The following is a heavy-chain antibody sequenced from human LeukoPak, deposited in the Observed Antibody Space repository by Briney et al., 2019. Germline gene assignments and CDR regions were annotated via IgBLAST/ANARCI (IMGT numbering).Heavy chain of an antibody. CDR2: INPNSGGT. V-gene: IGHV1-2*06. D-gene: IGHD3-22*01. CDR3: ARPYDSSAFLPFDY. CDR1: GYTFTGYY. Sequence: GASVKASCKASGYTFTGYYMHWVRQAPGHGLEWLERINPNSGGTNYAQKFQGRVTMTRDTSISTAYMELSRLRSDDTAVYYCARPYDSSAFLPFDYWGQGTLVTVSS. J-gene: IGHJ4*02.